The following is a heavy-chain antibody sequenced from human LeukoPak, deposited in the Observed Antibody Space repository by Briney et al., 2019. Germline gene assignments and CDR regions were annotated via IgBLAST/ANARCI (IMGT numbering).Heavy chain of an antibody. CDR2: IKQDGSEI. CDR3: ARDNWGTPDGIDGFDL. V-gene: IGHV3-7*05. J-gene: IGHJ3*01. Sequence: GGSVALFCAASGFTFSRFWMTWVGQAPGKGLEWVADIKQDGSEIRSVDSVKGRFTISRDNAKNSLYLQMNSLRAEDTAVYYCARDNWGTPDGIDGFDLWGQGRVVTVS. D-gene: IGHD7-27*01. CDR1: GFTFSRFW.